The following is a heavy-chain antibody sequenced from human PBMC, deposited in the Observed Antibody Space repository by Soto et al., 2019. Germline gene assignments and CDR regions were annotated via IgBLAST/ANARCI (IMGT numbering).Heavy chain of an antibody. J-gene: IGHJ6*03. CDR2: MNPNSGNT. Sequence: ASVKVSCKASGYTFTSYDINWVRQATGQGLEWMGWMNPNSGNTGYAQKLQGRVTMTRNTSISTAYMELSSLRSEDTAVYYCARVDPYYYYYYMGVWGKGTTVTVSS. CDR3: ARVDPYYYYYYMGV. CDR1: GYTFTSYD. V-gene: IGHV1-8*01.